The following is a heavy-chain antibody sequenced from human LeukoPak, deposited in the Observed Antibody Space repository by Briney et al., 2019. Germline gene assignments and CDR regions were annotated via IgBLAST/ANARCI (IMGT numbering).Heavy chain of an antibody. CDR1: GFTFSSYA. J-gene: IGHJ4*02. Sequence: GGSLRLSCAASGFTFSSYAMSWVRQAPGKGLEWVSAISGSGGSTYYADSVKGRFTISRDNSKNTLYLQMNSLRAEDTAVYYCASQALEVRGVITSTSFDYWGQGTLVTVSS. D-gene: IGHD3-10*01. CDR3: ASQALEVRGVITSTSFDY. V-gene: IGHV3-23*01. CDR2: ISGSGGST.